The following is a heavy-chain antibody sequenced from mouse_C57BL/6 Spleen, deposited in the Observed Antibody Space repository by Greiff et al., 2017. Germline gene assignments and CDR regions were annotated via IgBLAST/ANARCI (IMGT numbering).Heavy chain of an antibody. Sequence: VQLQQSGPELVKPGASVKISCKASGYAFSSSWMNWVKQRPGKGLEWIGRIYPGDGDTNYNGKFKGKATLTADKSSSTAYMQLSSLTSEDSTVYFCARNDFRYYGMDYWGQGTSVTVSS. CDR1: GYAFSSSW. J-gene: IGHJ4*01. CDR3: ARNDFRYYGMDY. V-gene: IGHV1-82*01. D-gene: IGHD2-4*01. CDR2: IYPGDGDT.